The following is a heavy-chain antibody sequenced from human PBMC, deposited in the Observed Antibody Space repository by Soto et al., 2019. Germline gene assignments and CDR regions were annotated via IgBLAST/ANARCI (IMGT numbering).Heavy chain of an antibody. CDR3: ARPVFSGTDGYCSGGSCYTDYYYGMDV. CDR1: GFTFSSYW. J-gene: IGHJ6*02. D-gene: IGHD2-15*01. V-gene: IGHV3-74*01. Sequence: GGSLRLSCAASGFTFSSYWMHWVRQAPGKGLVWVSRINSDGSSTSYADSVKGRFTISRDNAKNTLYLQMNSLRAEDTAVYYCARPVFSGTDGYCSGGSCYTDYYYGMDVWGQGTTVTVSS. CDR2: INSDGSST.